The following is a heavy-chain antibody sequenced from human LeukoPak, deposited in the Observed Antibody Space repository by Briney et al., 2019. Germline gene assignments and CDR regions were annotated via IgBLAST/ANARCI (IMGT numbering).Heavy chain of an antibody. CDR1: GGSISSYY. V-gene: IGHV4-59*01. CDR2: IYYSGST. D-gene: IGHD6-19*01. J-gene: IGHJ3*02. CDR3: ARPRGRWGSGWLDAFDI. Sequence: SETLSLTCTVSGGSISSYYWSWIRQPPGKGLEWIGYIYYSGSTNYNPSLKSRVTISVDTSKNQFSLKLSSVTAADTAVYYCARPRGRWGSGWLDAFDIWGQGTMVTVSS.